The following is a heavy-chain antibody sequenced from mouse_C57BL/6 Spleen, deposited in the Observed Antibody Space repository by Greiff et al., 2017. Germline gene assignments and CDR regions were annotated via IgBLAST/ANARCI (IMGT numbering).Heavy chain of an antibody. CDR1: GFTFTDYE. V-gene: IGHV1-15*01. D-gene: IGHD1-1*01. Sequence: HVQLQPSWAELVRPGASVTLSCTASGFTFTDYEMHWVKQTPVHGLEWIGAIDPETGGTAYNQKFKGKAILTADKSSSTAYMELRSLTSEDSAVYYCTRYYYGSDWYFDVWGTGTTVTVSS. J-gene: IGHJ1*03. CDR2: IDPETGGT. CDR3: TRYYYGSDWYFDV.